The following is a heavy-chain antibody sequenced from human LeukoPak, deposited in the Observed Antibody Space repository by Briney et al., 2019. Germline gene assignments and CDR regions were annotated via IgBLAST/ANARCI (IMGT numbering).Heavy chain of an antibody. CDR2: IYYGGST. CDR1: GGSISSYY. CDR3: ARLTDFWSGYYDY. Sequence: SETLSLTCTVSGGSISSYYWSWIRQPPGRGLEWIGYIYYGGSTNYNPSPKSRVTMSGDTSKNQFSLRLSSVTAADTAVYYCARLTDFWSGYYDYWGQGTLVTVSS. J-gene: IGHJ4*02. V-gene: IGHV4-59*08. D-gene: IGHD3-3*01.